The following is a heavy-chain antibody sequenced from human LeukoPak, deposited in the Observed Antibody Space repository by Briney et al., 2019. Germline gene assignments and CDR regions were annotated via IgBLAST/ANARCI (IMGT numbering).Heavy chain of an antibody. CDR1: GFTFSSYS. CDR3: ARDHWCWGSCSRGGIYYYYGMDV. V-gene: IGHV3-21*01. CDR2: ISSSSSYI. J-gene: IGHJ6*02. Sequence: GGSLRLSCAASGFTFSSYSMNWVRQAPGKGLEWVSSISSSSSYIYYADSVKGRFTISRDNAKNSLYLQMNSLRAEDTAVYYCARDHWCWGSCSRGGIYYYYGMDVWGQGTTVTVSS. D-gene: IGHD2-15*01.